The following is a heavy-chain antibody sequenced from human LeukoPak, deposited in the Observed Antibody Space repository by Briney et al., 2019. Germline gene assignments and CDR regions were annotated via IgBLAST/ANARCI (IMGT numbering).Heavy chain of an antibody. Sequence: PGGSLRLSCAASGFTVSSNYMSWVRQAPGKGPEWVSAISGSGGSTYYADSVKGRFTISRDNSKNTLYLQMNSLRAEDTAVYYCAKDFSSGWYESVYYFDYWGQGTLVTVSS. J-gene: IGHJ4*02. CDR1: GFTVSSNY. V-gene: IGHV3-23*01. D-gene: IGHD6-19*01. CDR2: ISGSGGST. CDR3: AKDFSSGWYESVYYFDY.